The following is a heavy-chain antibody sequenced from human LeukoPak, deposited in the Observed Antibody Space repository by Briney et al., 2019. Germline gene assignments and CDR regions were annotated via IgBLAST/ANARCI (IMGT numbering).Heavy chain of an antibody. CDR3: ARDAGWHFDY. CDR2: IYYSGST. J-gene: IGHJ4*02. Sequence: PSETLSLTCTVSGGSISSYYWSWIRQPPGKGLEWIGYIYYSGSTNYNPSLKSRVTISVDTSKNQFSLKLSSVTAADTAVYYCARDAGWHFDYWGQGTLVTVSS. V-gene: IGHV4-59*01. D-gene: IGHD6-19*01. CDR1: GGSISSYY.